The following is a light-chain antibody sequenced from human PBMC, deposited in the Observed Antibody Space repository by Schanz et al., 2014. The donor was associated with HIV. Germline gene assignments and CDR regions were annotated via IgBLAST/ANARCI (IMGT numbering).Light chain of an antibody. CDR2: DVS. V-gene: IGLV2-8*01. CDR3: SSYAGSSTLV. Sequence: QSVLTQPASASGSPGQSVTISCTGTSSDVGGYNYPPWYQHHPGKAPKLMVYDVSNRPSGVPDRFSGSKSGNTASLTISGLQAEDEADYYCSSYAGSSTLVFGGGTKLTVL. CDR1: SSDVGGYNY. J-gene: IGLJ2*01.